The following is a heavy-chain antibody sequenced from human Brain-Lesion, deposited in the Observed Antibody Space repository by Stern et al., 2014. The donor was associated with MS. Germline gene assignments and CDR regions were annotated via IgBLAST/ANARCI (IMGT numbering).Heavy chain of an antibody. Sequence: EVQLVESGGGFVQPGGSLRLSCAASGFRFSSYAMSWVRQTPGKGLEWVSGISASGGSTYYADSVKGRFTISRDKSKNTLFLQMNSLRAEDTAVYYCAKGVWGSYLNAFDMWGQVTMVTVSS. CDR2: ISASGGST. D-gene: IGHD3-16*02. J-gene: IGHJ3*02. CDR3: AKGVWGSYLNAFDM. CDR1: GFRFSSYA. V-gene: IGHV3-23*04.